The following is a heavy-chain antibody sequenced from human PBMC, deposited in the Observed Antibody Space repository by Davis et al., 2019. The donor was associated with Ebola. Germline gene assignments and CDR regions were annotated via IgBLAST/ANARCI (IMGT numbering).Heavy chain of an antibody. Sequence: GESLKISCKGSGYSFGSYWIGWVRQMPGKGLEWMGVIFPGDSDTTYNPSFQGQVTISVDNSISTVYIQWSSLQASDTAMYYCARRAPNYKNGYNLYDSWGQGTLVTVSS. CDR1: GYSFGSYW. J-gene: IGHJ4*02. V-gene: IGHV5-51*01. CDR3: ARRAPNYKNGYNLYDS. D-gene: IGHD5-24*01. CDR2: IFPGDSDT.